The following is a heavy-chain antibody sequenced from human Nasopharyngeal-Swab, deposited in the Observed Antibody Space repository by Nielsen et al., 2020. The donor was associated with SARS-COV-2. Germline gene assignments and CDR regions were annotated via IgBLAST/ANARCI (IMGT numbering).Heavy chain of an antibody. Sequence: SETLSLTCTVSGGSISSGDHYWSWIRQPPGKGLQWIGYIHYIGSTNYNPSLKSRVTISVDTSKNQFSLKLSSVTAADTAVYYCARAPTITIFGVVANFDYWGQGTLVTVSS. CDR3: ARAPTITIFGVVANFDY. D-gene: IGHD3-3*01. CDR1: GGSISSGDHY. V-gene: IGHV4-30-4*01. CDR2: IHYIGST. J-gene: IGHJ4*02.